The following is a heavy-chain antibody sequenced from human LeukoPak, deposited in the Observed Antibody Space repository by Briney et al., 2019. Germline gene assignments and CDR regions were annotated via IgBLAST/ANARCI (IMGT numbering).Heavy chain of an antibody. CDR2: INHSGST. CDR1: GGSFSGYY. J-gene: IGHJ4*02. D-gene: IGHD6-19*01. Sequence: SETLSLTCAVYGGSFSGYYWSWIRQPPGKGLEWIGEINHSGSTNYNPSLKSRVTISVDTSKNQFSLKLSSVTAADTAVYYCARGRRRAVAAPRVGGSPFDYWGQGTLVTVSS. V-gene: IGHV4-34*01. CDR3: ARGRRRAVAAPRVGGSPFDY.